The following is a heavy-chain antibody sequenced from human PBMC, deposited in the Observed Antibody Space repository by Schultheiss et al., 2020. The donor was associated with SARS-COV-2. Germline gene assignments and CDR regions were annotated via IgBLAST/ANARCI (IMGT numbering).Heavy chain of an antibody. CDR2: INHSGST. V-gene: IGHV4-34*01. Sequence: GSLRLSCAVYGGSLSGYYWSWIRQPPGKGLEWIGEINHSGSTNYNPSLKSRVTISLDTSKKQFSLKLTSVTAADTAVYYCARGQTGHMPFDYWGQGTLVTVSS. D-gene: IGHD7-27*01. CDR1: GGSLSGYY. J-gene: IGHJ4*02. CDR3: ARGQTGHMPFDY.